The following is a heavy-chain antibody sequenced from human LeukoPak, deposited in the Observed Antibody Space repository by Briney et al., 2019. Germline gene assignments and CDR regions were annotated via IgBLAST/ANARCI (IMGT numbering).Heavy chain of an antibody. CDR2: INQAGSEK. V-gene: IGHV3-7*01. CDR1: GFTFSSHW. Sequence: PGGSLRLSCAASGFTFSSHWMSWVRQAPGKGLEWVANINQAGSEKHYVDSVKGRFTISRDTAKSSLYLQMNSLRAEDTAVYYRARDGTAAGLYFDYWGQGTLVTVSS. J-gene: IGHJ4*02. D-gene: IGHD6-13*01. CDR3: ARDGTAAGLYFDY.